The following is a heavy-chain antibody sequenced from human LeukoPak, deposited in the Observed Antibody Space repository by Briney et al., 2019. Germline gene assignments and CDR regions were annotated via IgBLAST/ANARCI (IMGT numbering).Heavy chain of an antibody. CDR2: FDLQDVET. CDR1: GYPLTDLS. V-gene: IGHV1-24*01. CDR3: ATEPGWGSGTGA. Sequence: ASMKVSCKVSGYPLTDLSMHWVRQAPGKGLEWMGGFDLQDVETVYAQKFQGRVTMTEDTSTDTAYMELSSLMSDDTAVYYCATEPGWGSGTGAWGQGTLVTVSS. D-gene: IGHD7-27*01. J-gene: IGHJ4*02.